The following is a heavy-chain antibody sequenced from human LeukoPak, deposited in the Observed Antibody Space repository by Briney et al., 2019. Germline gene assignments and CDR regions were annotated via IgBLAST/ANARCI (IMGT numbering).Heavy chain of an antibody. CDR3: AREGGLPNAEHFDY. CDR1: GYTFTSYD. Sequence: ASVKVSCKASGYTFTSYDINWVRQATGQGLEWMGWMNPNSGNTGYAQKFQGRVTMTRNTSIGTAYMELSSLRSEDTAVYYCAREGGLPNAEHFDYWGQGTLVTVSS. CDR2: MNPNSGNT. V-gene: IGHV1-8*01. J-gene: IGHJ4*02. D-gene: IGHD2-15*01.